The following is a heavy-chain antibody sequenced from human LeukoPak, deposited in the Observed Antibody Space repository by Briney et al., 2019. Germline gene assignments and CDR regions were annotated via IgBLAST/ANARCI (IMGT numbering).Heavy chain of an antibody. CDR1: GGTFSSYA. Sequence: APVKVSCKASGGTFSSYAISWVRQAPGQGLEWMGGIIPIFGTANYAQKFQGRVTITTDESTSTAYMELSSLRSEDTAVYYCAREGLTYYYGSGSYYNAEMAVWGKGTTVTVSS. J-gene: IGHJ6*04. CDR2: IIPIFGTA. D-gene: IGHD3-10*01. V-gene: IGHV1-69*05. CDR3: AREGLTYYYGSGSYYNAEMAV.